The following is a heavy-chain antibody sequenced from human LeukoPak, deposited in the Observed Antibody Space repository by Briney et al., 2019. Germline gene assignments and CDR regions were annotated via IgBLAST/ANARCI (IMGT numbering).Heavy chain of an antibody. CDR1: GYSISSGYY. J-gene: IGHJ6*04. CDR3: ASYYASGVSAYDYFGMDV. V-gene: IGHV4-38-2*01. Sequence: PSETLSLTCAVSGYSISSGYYWGWIRQPPGKGLEWIGSMYHNRGTYYNPSLKSRVTISMDTSKNQFSLKLSSVTAADTAVYYCASYYASGVSAYDYFGMDVWGKGTTVTASS. CDR2: MYHNRGT. D-gene: IGHD3-10*01.